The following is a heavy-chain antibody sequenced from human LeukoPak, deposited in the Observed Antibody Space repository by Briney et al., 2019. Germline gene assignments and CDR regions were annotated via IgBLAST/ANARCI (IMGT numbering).Heavy chain of an antibody. CDR2: IFYRGST. CDR3: ARRRVLLWFGELFQPTSWFDP. V-gene: IGHV4-39*07. J-gene: IGHJ5*02. D-gene: IGHD3-10*01. CDR1: GGSISTSNYY. Sequence: PSETLSLTCTVSGGSISTSNYYWGWVRQPRGKGLEWIVNIFYRGSTYYSPSLKSRLTISLNTTRNKFSLKLRSVTAADAAVYYCARRRVLLWFGELFQPTSWFDPWGQGTLVTVSS.